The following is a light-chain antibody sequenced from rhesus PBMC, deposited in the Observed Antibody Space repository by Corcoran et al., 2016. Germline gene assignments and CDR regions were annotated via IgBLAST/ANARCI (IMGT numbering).Light chain of an antibody. CDR2: KAA. V-gene: IGKV1-16*01. Sequence: DIQMTQSPSPLSASVGAKVTITCQASRSISSGLPWYRQKPGKAPKPLVYKAARLESGVSSGFSGVGSGTDFTLPISSLQPEDFSTYYCQQYNSSPLTFDGGTKVELK. CDR1: RSISSG. CDR3: QQYNSSPLT. J-gene: IGKJ4*01.